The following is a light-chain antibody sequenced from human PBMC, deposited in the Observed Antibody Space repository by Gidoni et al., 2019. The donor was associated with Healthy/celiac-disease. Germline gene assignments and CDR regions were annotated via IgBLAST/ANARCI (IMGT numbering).Light chain of an antibody. V-gene: IGKV1-5*03. CDR2: KAS. CDR1: QSISSW. Sequence: DIQMTQSPSTLSASVGDRVTITCRASQSISSWLAWYQQKPGKAPKLLIYKASSLESGVPSRFSGSGSGTEFTLTISSLQPDDFATYYCQQGFTLGPGTKVDIK. J-gene: IGKJ3*01. CDR3: QQGFT.